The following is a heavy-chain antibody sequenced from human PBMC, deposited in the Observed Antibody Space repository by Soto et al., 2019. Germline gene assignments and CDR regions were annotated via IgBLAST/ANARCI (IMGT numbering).Heavy chain of an antibody. J-gene: IGHJ4*02. Sequence: SRVTISVDTSKNQFSLKLSSVTAADTAVYYCARGFKYSSSSVWVYWGQGTLVTVSS. CDR3: ARGFKYSSSSVWVY. D-gene: IGHD6-6*01. V-gene: IGHV4-34*01.